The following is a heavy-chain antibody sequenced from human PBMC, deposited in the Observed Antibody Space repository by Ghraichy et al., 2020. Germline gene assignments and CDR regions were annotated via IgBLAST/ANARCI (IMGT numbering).Heavy chain of an antibody. Sequence: SETLSLTCAVYGGSFSGYYWSWIRQPPGKGLEWIGEINHSGSTNYNPSLKSRVTISVDTSKNQFSLKLSSVSAADTAIYYCTRGFLQWLDDYYYYYMDVCGKSTTVTVSS. J-gene: IGHJ6*03. D-gene: IGHD6-19*01. CDR2: INHSGST. V-gene: IGHV4-34*01. CDR1: GGSFSGYY. CDR3: TRGFLQWLDDYYYYYMDV.